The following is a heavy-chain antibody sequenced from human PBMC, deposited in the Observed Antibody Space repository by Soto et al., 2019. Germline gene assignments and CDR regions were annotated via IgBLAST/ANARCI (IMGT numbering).Heavy chain of an antibody. Sequence: QVQLVQSGAEVKKPGSSVKVSCKASGGTVSSYAISWVRQAPGQGLEWMGGIIPIFGTADYAQKFQGRVTITADESTSTAYMALSSLRSEDTAVYYCARSGARPGDYYYGMDVWGQGITVTVSS. CDR2: IIPIFGTA. J-gene: IGHJ6*02. CDR3: ARSGARPGDYYYGMDV. CDR1: GGTVSSYA. V-gene: IGHV1-69*12. D-gene: IGHD3-10*01.